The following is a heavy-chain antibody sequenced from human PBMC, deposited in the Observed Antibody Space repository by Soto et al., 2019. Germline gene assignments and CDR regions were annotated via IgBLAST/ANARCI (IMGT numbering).Heavy chain of an antibody. V-gene: IGHV3-48*03. Sequence: GGSLRLSCVASGFVFKNYEMNWVRQAPGKGLEWISYISNSGNTIYVADSMRGRFTISRDNAKNSLFLQMNSLRADDTAVYYCARDIDNRDYYYGLDVWGQGTTVSVS. CDR1: GFVFKNYE. J-gene: IGHJ6*02. CDR2: ISNSGNTI. D-gene: IGHD1-20*01. CDR3: ARDIDNRDYYYGLDV.